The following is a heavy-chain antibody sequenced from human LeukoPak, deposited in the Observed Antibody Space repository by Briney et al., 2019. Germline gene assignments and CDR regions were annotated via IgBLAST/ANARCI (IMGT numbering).Heavy chain of an antibody. CDR3: ARGTTVTTYADH. J-gene: IGHJ4*02. D-gene: IGHD4-17*01. Sequence: PSETLSLTCTVSGGSISGYHWSWIRQPPRKGLEWIGYISYSGSTTYNPSLRSRVTLSVDTSKNQSSLKLISVTAADTAVYYCARGTTVTTYADHWGQGTLVTVSS. V-gene: IGHV4-59*01. CDR2: ISYSGST. CDR1: GGSISGYH.